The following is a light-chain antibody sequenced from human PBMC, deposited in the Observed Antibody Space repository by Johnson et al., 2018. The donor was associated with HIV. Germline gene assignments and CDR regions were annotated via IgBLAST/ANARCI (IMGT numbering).Light chain of an antibody. Sequence: QSVLTQPPSVSAAPGQKVTISCSGSSSNIGNNYVSWYQELPGTAPKLLIYENNKLPSGIPYRFSGSRSGTSATLGITGLQTGDEADYYCGTWDSSLSAFVFGTGTKVTVL. CDR2: ENN. J-gene: IGLJ1*01. CDR1: SSNIGNNY. V-gene: IGLV1-51*02. CDR3: GTWDSSLSAFV.